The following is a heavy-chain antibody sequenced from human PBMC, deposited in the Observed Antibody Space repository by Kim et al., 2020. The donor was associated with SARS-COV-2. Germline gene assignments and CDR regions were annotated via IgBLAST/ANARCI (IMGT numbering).Heavy chain of an antibody. CDR2: ISSNGGST. Sequence: GGSLRLSCSASGFTFSSYAMHWVRQAPGKGLEYVSAISSNGGSTYYADSVKGRFTISRDNSKNTLYLQMSSLRAEDTAVYYCVKAYYYDSSGYYYDCWGQGTLVAVSS. CDR1: GFTFSSYA. D-gene: IGHD3-22*01. J-gene: IGHJ4*02. CDR3: VKAYYYDSSGYYYDC. V-gene: IGHV3-64D*09.